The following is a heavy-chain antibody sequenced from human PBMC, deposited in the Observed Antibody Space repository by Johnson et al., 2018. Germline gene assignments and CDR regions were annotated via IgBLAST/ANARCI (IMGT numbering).Heavy chain of an antibody. J-gene: IGHJ3*02. D-gene: IGHD2-15*01. CDR2: ISSTSSVI. V-gene: IGHV3-48*02. CDR3: ARRRDGYCSGADCFIDAFDI. CDR1: GFTFSSYS. Sequence: VQLVQSGGGLVQPGGSLRLSCAASGFTFSSYSMSWVRQAPGKGLEWISYISSTSSVIYYADSVKGRFTISRDNAKNSLYLQMNSLRDEERAVYYCARRRDGYCSGADCFIDAFDIWGQGTMVTVSS.